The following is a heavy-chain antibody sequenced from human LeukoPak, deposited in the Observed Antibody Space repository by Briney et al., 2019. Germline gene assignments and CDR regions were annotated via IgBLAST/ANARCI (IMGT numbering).Heavy chain of an antibody. CDR1: GVSLNTCCYY. J-gene: IGHJ4*02. D-gene: IGHD5-18*01. CDR2: KYYSGST. V-gene: IGHV4-61*01. Sequence: SETLSLTCDVSGVSLNTCCYYWTWLRPPPGKGLEWFGYKYYSGSTRYNSSLRSRLTISLDTSKNQVSQRLTSVTAADTAVYYCARGRSYGFDFDSWGPGTLVIVSS. CDR3: ARGRSYGFDFDS.